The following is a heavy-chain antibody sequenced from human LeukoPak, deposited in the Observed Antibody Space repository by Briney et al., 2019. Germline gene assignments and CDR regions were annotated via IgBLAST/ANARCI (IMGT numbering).Heavy chain of an antibody. Sequence: GGSLRLSCAASGFTFSSYAMSWVRQAPGKGLEWASAIYSGGGTHYSDSVQGRLSTSRNNSKNTLYLLMNSLRTEETAVYYFARGYHDYWGQGTLVTVSS. CDR1: GFTFSSYA. CDR3: ARGYHDY. J-gene: IGHJ4*02. V-gene: IGHV3-66*01. D-gene: IGHD3-16*02. CDR2: IYSGGGT.